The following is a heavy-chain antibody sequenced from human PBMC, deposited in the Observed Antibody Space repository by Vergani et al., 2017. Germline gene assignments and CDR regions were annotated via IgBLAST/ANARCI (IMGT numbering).Heavy chain of an antibody. J-gene: IGHJ4*02. D-gene: IGHD6-13*01. Sequence: QVQLVESGGGVVQPGRSLRLSCAASGYTFSSYGMHWVRQAPGKGLEWVAVIWYDGSNEYYADSVKGRFTISRDNSKNTLYLQMNSLRAEDTAVYYCARDPGYSSSWYYFDYWGQGTLVTVSS. CDR1: GYTFSSYG. CDR2: IWYDGSNE. V-gene: IGHV3-33*01. CDR3: ARDPGYSSSWYYFDY.